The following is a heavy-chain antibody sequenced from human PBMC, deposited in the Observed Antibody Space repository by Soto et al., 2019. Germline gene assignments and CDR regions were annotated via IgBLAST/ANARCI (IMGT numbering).Heavy chain of an antibody. CDR1: GGTFSSYT. Sequence: QVQLVQSGAEVKKPGSSVKVSCKASGGTFSSYTISWVRQAPGQGLEWMGRIIPILGIANYAQKFQGRVTITADKSTSTAYMELSSLRSEDTAVYYCAREPRYCSGGSCQINDYWGQGTLVTVSS. D-gene: IGHD2-15*01. CDR2: IIPILGIA. V-gene: IGHV1-69*02. J-gene: IGHJ4*02. CDR3: AREPRYCSGGSCQINDY.